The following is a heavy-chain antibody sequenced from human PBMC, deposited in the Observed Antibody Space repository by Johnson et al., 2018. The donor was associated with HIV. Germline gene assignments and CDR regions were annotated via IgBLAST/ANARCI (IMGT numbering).Heavy chain of an antibody. V-gene: IGHV3-15*01. J-gene: IGHJ3*01. D-gene: IGHD3-10*01. CDR3: ARGGLLWFGHPAD. CDR1: GFTFSDYY. CDR2: IKSKTDGGTT. Sequence: VQLVESGGGLVKPGGSLRLSCVASGFTFSDYYMSWIRQAPGKGLEWVGRIKSKTDGGTTDYAAPVKGRFTISRDDSKNTLYLQMNSLRAEDTAVYYCARGGLLWFGHPADWGQGTMVTVSS.